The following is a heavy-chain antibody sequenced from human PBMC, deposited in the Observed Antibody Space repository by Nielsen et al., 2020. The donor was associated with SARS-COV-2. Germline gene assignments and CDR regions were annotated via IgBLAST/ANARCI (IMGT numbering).Heavy chain of an antibody. CDR3: ARVGQTGGGMDV. J-gene: IGHJ6*02. CDR1: GYSFTTYW. CDR2: IYPGDFDT. V-gene: IGHV5-51*01. Sequence: GESLKISCEGSGYSFTTYWIAWVRQVPGEGLEWMGIIYPGDFDTRYSPSFQGQVTISADASMNIVYLQWSSLKASDTAMYYCARVGQTGGGMDVWGQGTTVTVSS. D-gene: IGHD1-26*01.